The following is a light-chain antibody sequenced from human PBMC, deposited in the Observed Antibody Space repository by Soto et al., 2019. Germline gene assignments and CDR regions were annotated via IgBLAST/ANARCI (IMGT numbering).Light chain of an antibody. CDR3: QQLNNYPRT. J-gene: IGKJ1*01. V-gene: IGKV1-9*01. Sequence: DIQLTHSLSFLSASVSERVDLXDGASQGISSYLAWYQQRPGKAPKLLISTASTLQSGVPSRFSGSGSGTEFTLTISSLQPEDFATYYCQQLNNYPRTFGQGTKVDI. CDR1: QGISSY. CDR2: TAS.